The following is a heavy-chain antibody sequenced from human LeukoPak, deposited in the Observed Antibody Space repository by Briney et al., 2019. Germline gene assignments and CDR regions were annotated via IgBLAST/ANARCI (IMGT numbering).Heavy chain of an antibody. CDR1: GFTFSSYW. V-gene: IGHV3-74*01. CDR2: IASDGSST. CDR3: ARGRPHGNDY. J-gene: IGHJ4*02. Sequence: GGSLRLSCAASGFTFSSYWMLWVRQAPGKGLVWVSRIASDGSSTTYADSVKGRFSISRDNAKNTLYLQMNSLRVEDTAVYYCARGRPHGNDYWGQGTLVTVSS. D-gene: IGHD4-23*01.